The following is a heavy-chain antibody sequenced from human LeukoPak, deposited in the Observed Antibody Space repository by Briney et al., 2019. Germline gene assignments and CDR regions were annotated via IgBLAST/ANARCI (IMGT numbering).Heavy chain of an antibody. J-gene: IGHJ4*02. CDR2: XSSSXGTI. CDR1: GFTFSIYS. Sequence: PGGSLRLSCAASGFTFSIYSXXXXXXAXXXGLXXVSXXSSSXGTIYYADSVKGGXXXSRDTAXNSLYLQMNSLRAANPAVYYCARDHLYCTNGVCYTADYWGQGTLVTVSS. CDR3: ARDHLYCTNGVCYTADY. V-gene: IGHV3-48*01. D-gene: IGHD2-8*01.